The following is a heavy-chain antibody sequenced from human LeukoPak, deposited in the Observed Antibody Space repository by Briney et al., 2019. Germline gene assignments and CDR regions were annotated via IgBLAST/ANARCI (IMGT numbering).Heavy chain of an antibody. CDR2: ISGSGDTT. Sequence: PGGSLRLSSAASGFTFSSYAMTWVRQAPGQGLEGVSGISGSGDTTYYADSVKGRITISRDNSKKMLYLQMNSLRAEDTAVYYCARDFDGPRASDYWGQGISVTVSS. CDR3: ARDFDGPRASDY. CDR1: GFTFSSYA. J-gene: IGHJ4*02. D-gene: IGHD4-17*01. V-gene: IGHV3-23*01.